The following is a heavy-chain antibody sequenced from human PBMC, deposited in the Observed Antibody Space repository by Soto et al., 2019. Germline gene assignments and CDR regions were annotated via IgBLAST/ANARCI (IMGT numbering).Heavy chain of an antibody. CDR3: AKGSVGIFGVVHNWFDP. J-gene: IGHJ5*02. CDR1: GFRFSTHA. D-gene: IGHD3-3*01. Sequence: EVQLLESGGGLVQPGGSLRLSCAASGFRFSTHAVSWVRQAPGKGLEWVSAISGSGGNTYYADSVKGRFTISRDNSKNPLFLQMNSLRADDTAVYYCAKGSVGIFGVVHNWFDPWGQGTLVIVSS. CDR2: ISGSGGNT. V-gene: IGHV3-23*01.